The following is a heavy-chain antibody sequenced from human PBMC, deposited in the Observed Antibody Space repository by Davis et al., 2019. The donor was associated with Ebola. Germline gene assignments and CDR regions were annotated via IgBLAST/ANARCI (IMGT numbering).Heavy chain of an antibody. D-gene: IGHD3-3*01. CDR3: ARGGGYYDFWDGTNWFDP. CDR2: MNPNSGNT. CDR1: GYTFTDYD. J-gene: IGHJ5*02. V-gene: IGHV1-8*01. Sequence: ASVKVSCKASGYTFTDYDIYWVRQAPGQGLEWMAWMNPNSGNTGYAQKFQGRVTMTRNSSISTAYMELSSLRSEDTAVYYCARGGGYYDFWDGTNWFDPWGQGTPVTVSS.